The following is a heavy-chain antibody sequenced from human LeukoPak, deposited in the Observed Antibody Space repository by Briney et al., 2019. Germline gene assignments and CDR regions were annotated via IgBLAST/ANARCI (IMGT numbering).Heavy chain of an antibody. Sequence: GASVKVSCKASGVTFSSYAISWVRQAPGQGLEWMGRIIPILGIANYAQKFQGRVTITADKSTSTAYMELSSLRSEDTAVYYCARGTLTGYYYYGMDVWGQGTTVTVSS. CDR3: ARGTLTGYYYYGMDV. J-gene: IGHJ6*02. V-gene: IGHV1-69*04. D-gene: IGHD3-9*01. CDR1: GVTFSSYA. CDR2: IIPILGIA.